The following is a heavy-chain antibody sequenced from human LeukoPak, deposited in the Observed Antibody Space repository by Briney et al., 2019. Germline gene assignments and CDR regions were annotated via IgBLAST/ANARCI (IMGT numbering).Heavy chain of an antibody. V-gene: IGHV3-30*14. CDR3: ASRHCSGGGCYFAGADPFDY. J-gene: IGHJ4*02. D-gene: IGHD2-15*01. CDR2: ISYDGSNK. Sequence: PGGSLRLSCAAPGFTFSSYAMHWVRQAPGKGLEWVAVISYDGSNKYYADSVKGRFTISRDTSKNTLYLQMNSLRAEDTAVYYCASRHCSGGGCYFAGADPFDYWGQGTLVTVSS. CDR1: GFTFSSYA.